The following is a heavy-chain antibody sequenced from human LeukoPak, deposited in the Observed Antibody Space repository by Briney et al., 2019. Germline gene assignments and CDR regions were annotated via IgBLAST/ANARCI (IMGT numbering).Heavy chain of an antibody. V-gene: IGHV3-53*01. CDR1: GFTLSSNY. Sequence: GGSLRLSCAASGFTLSSNYMSWVRQAPGKGLEWVSVIYSGGSTYYADSVKGRFTISRDNSKNTLYLQMNSLRAEDTAVYYCARDLGSRALGYWGQGTLVTVSS. CDR2: IYSGGST. J-gene: IGHJ4*02. D-gene: IGHD3-16*01. CDR3: ARDLGSRALGY.